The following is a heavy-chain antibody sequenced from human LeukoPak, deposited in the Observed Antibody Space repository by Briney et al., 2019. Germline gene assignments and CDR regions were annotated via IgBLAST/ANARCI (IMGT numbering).Heavy chain of an antibody. CDR1: GGSVSSYY. J-gene: IGHJ2*01. V-gene: IGHV4-4*07. CDR2: IYTSGST. Sequence: KPSETLSLTCTVSGGSVSSYYWSWIRQPAGKGLEWIARIYTSGSTNYNPSLNSRVTMSVDTSKNQFSLKLSSVTAAETAVYYCARNPGRGYWYFDLWGRGTLVTVSS. CDR3: ARNPGRGYWYFDL.